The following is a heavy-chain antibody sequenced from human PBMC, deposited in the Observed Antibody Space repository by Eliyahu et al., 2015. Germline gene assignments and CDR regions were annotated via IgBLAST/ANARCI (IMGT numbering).Heavy chain of an antibody. J-gene: IGHJ4*02. CDR3: ARDVEGDTDFDY. V-gene: IGHV3-11*01. CDR2: ISGSDSFM. Sequence: QVQLVESGGGLVKPGGSXRLSCAASGFNFTDYYMXWFRQAPGKGLEWLSYISGSDSFMKYADSVKGRFTISRDNTKNSLYLQMNSLRAEDTAVYYCARDVEGDTDFDYWGQGTLVTVSS. CDR1: GFNFTDYY. D-gene: IGHD1-26*01.